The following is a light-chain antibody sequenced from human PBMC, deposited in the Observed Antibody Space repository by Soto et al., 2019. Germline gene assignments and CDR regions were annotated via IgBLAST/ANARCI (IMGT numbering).Light chain of an antibody. CDR3: SSYTNIDTRV. Sequence: QSLLTHPASVSGSPGQSITISCTATSSDVGGYNYVSWYQQHPGKAPKLKIYDVSSRPSGVSNRFSGSKSGNTASLTISGLQAEDEADYYCSSYTNIDTRVLGTGTKVTVL. CDR1: SSDVGGYNY. CDR2: DVS. V-gene: IGLV2-14*03. J-gene: IGLJ1*01.